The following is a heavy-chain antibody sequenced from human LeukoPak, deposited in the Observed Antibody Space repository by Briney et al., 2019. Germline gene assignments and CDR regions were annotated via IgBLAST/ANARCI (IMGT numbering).Heavy chain of an antibody. D-gene: IGHD3-10*01. Sequence: GGPLRLSCAASGFTVGSNYMSWVRQAPGKGLEWVSIIYSGGSTYYADSVKGRFTISRDDSQNTVCLQMNSLRAEDTAVYYCARTPGGSGNLSDYWGQGTLVTVSS. CDR3: ARTPGGSGNLSDY. CDR1: GFTVGSNY. J-gene: IGHJ4*02. V-gene: IGHV3-53*01. CDR2: IYSGGST.